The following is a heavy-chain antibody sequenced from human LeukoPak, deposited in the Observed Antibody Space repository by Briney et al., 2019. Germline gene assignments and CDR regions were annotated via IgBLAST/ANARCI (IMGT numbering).Heavy chain of an antibody. V-gene: IGHV3-23*01. CDR1: GFTLSSYA. Sequence: GGSLRLSCAASGFTLSSYAMSWVRQAPGKGLEWVSAISGSGGSTYYADSVKGRFTISRDNSKNTLYLQMNSLRAEDTAVYYCAKVGASSSHYYYYMDVWGKGTTVTVSS. J-gene: IGHJ6*03. D-gene: IGHD6-13*01. CDR2: ISGSGGST. CDR3: AKVGASSSHYYYYMDV.